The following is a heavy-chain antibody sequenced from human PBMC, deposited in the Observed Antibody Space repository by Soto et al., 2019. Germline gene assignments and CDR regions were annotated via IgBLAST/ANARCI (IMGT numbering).Heavy chain of an antibody. V-gene: IGHV4-34*01. CDR3: ARGRDYDFWSGYYRVDY. J-gene: IGHJ4*02. D-gene: IGHD3-3*01. Sequence: QVQLQQWGAGLLKPSETLSLTCAVYGGSFSGYYWSWIRQPPGKGLEWIGEINHSGSTNYNPSLKSRVTISVDTSKNQFSLKLSSVTAADTAVHYCARGRDYDFWSGYYRVDYWGQGTLVTVSS. CDR2: INHSGST. CDR1: GGSFSGYY.